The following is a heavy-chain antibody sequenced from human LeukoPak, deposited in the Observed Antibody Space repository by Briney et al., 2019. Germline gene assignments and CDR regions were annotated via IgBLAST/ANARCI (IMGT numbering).Heavy chain of an antibody. CDR2: ISSSGSNR. D-gene: IGHD1-7*01. J-gene: IGHJ4*02. Sequence: GGSLRLSCAASGFTFGDYYMTWIRQAPGQGLEWVSYISSSGSNRYYADSVKGRFTISRDNAQNSLYLQMNSLRAEDSAVYYCAIGNYRALYWGQGTLDTVSS. CDR3: AIGNYRALY. V-gene: IGHV3-11*01. CDR1: GFTFGDYY.